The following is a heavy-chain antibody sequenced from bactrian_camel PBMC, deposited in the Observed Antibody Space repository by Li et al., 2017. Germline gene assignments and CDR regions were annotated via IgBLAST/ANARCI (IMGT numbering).Heavy chain of an antibody. D-gene: IGHD3*01. CDR3: AAGWGRCDLQTDFQH. CDR1: GFTFSSYA. V-gene: IGHV3S31*01. J-gene: IGHJ4*01. CDR2: INNDGART. Sequence: DVQLVESGGALMQPGGSLRLSCLASGFTFSSYALSWVRLGPGKGLEWLSDINNDGARTYYADSVKGRFTISRDNAKNTLYLQTDSLKTEDTAMYYCAAGWGRCDLQTDFQHWGRGTQVTVS.